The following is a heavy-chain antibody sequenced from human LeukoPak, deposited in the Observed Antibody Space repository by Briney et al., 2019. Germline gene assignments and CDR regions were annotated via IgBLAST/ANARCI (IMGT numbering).Heavy chain of an antibody. J-gene: IGHJ4*02. CDR3: ARAPITMVRGVILYFDY. CDR1: GYTFTSYG. D-gene: IGHD3-10*01. CDR2: ISAYNGNT. V-gene: IGHV1-18*04. Sequence: ASVNVSCMASGYTFTSYGISWVRQAPGQGLEGMGLISAYNGNTNYAQKLQGRVTMTTDTSTSTAYMELRSLRSDDTAVYYCARAPITMVRGVILYFDYWGQGTLVTVSS.